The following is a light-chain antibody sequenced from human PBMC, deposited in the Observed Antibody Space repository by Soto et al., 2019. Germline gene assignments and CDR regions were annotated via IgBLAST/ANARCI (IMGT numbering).Light chain of an antibody. CDR3: QHYNNWPRT. Sequence: EIVMTPSPATLSVSPGERATLSCRASQSFSSNLAWYQQKPGQAPRLLIYGASTRATGIAARFSGSGSGTEFTLTISSLQSEDFAVYYCQHYNNWPRTFGQGTKVEL. CDR1: QSFSSN. V-gene: IGKV3-15*01. CDR2: GAS. J-gene: IGKJ1*01.